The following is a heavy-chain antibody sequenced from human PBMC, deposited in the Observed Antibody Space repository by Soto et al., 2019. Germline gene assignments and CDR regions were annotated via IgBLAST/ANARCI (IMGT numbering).Heavy chain of an antibody. CDR2: TYYRSKWFN. CDR3: AREGRLAASICHNWFDP. Sequence: SQTLSLTCAISVDSVSNNSAAWNWIRQSPSRGLEGLGRTYYRSKWFNNYALSVKGRITINPDTSKNQFSLQLNSVTPEDTAVYYCAREGRLAASICHNWFDPWGQGTLVTVSS. V-gene: IGHV6-1*01. D-gene: IGHD6-19*01. CDR1: VDSVSNNSAA. J-gene: IGHJ5*02.